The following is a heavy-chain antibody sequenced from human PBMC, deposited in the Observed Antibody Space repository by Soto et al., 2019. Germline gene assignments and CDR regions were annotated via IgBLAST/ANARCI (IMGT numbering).Heavy chain of an antibody. CDR3: AKDGGPVYCNSPGCSAKHFDY. V-gene: IGHV3-30*18. CDR2: ISYDGDNE. D-gene: IGHD2-2*01. Sequence: QVQLVESGGGVVQPGRSLRLSCAASGFTFSNYGMHWVRQAPGKGLEWVAIISYDGDNEYYAASVRGRFTISRDNSKHTLYLQTNSLRHDDTAVYYCAKDGGPVYCNSPGCSAKHFDYWGQGTLVPVSS. J-gene: IGHJ4*02. CDR1: GFTFSNYG.